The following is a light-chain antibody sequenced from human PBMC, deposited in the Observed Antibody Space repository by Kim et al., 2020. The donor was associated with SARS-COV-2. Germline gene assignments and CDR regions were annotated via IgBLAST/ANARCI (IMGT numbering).Light chain of an antibody. CDR3: QAWDGRVV. CDR2: QDI. J-gene: IGLJ2*01. Sequence: VSVSPGQTASITCSGDQLGDKYVCWYQQKPGQSPVLVIYQDIKRPAGIPERFSGSNSGNTATLTISGTQAMDEADYYCQAWDGRVVFGGGTQLTVL. CDR1: QLGDKY. V-gene: IGLV3-1*01.